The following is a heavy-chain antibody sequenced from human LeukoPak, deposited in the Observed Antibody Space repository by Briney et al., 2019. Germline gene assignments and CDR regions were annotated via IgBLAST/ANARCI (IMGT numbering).Heavy chain of an antibody. CDR2: INHSGST. J-gene: IGHJ4*02. V-gene: IGHV4-34*01. D-gene: IGHD3-22*01. CDR1: GGSFSGYY. Sequence: SETLSLTCAVSGGSFSGYYWSWIRQPPGKGLEWIGEINHSGSTNYNPSLKSRVTISVDTSKNQFSLKLSSVTAADTAVYYCARLRTYYYDSSGYYYEDYWGQGTLVTVSS. CDR3: ARLRTYYYDSSGYYYEDY.